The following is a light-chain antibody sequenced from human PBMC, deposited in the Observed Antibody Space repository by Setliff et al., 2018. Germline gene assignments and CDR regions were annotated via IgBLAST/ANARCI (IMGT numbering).Light chain of an antibody. J-gene: IGLJ1*01. V-gene: IGLV2-23*02. Sequence: QSALTQPASVSGSPGQSITISCTGTSSDVGVHNYVSWYQQHPPKAPKLMIYDVSNRLSGVSNRFSGSKSGNTASLTISGLQAEDEADYYCCSYAGSYTFFYVCGTGTKVTVL. CDR3: CSYAGSYTFFYV. CDR2: DVS. CDR1: SSDVGVHNY.